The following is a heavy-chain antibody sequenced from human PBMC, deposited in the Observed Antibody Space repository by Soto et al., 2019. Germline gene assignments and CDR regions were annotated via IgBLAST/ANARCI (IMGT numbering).Heavy chain of an antibody. CDR3: AKGDNLGPKTGYAFDP. J-gene: IGHJ5*02. CDR1: VDSVSSNTAS. V-gene: IGHV6-1*01. Sequence: SRTLSLTCAISVDSVSSNTASWNWIRQSLSRGLEWLGRTYFRSKWYNDYAVSVKSRIIINPDTSNNQFSLQLNSVTPEDTAVYFCAKGDNLGPKTGYAFDPWGQGIMVTVSS. CDR2: TYFRSKWYN. D-gene: IGHD5-12*01.